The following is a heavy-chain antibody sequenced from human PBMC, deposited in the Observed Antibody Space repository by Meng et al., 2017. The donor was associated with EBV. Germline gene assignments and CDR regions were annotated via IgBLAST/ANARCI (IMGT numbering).Heavy chain of an antibody. V-gene: IGHV2-5*02. D-gene: IGHD3-10*01. Sequence: TVKESCPTPVKPTQTRLLTCPFSGISLTTSGVVLGWIRQPPGKALEWLAVIYWDDAKRYSPSLKNRLTITKDTSKNQVVLTMTNMDPVDTATYFCAHSKYYSDSGGYWDYFDDWGQGTLVTVSS. CDR3: AHSKYYSDSGGYWDYFDD. CDR1: GISLTTSGVV. CDR2: IYWDDAK. J-gene: IGHJ4*02.